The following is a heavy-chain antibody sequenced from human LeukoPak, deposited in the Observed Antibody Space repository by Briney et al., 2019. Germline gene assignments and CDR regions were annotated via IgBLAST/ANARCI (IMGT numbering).Heavy chain of an antibody. CDR2: IIPIFGTA. D-gene: IGHD3-22*01. V-gene: IGHV1-69*06. CDR3: ARSRPLYDSSGYQGYYFDY. CDR1: GGTFSSYA. Sequence: GASVKVSCKASGGTFSSYAISWVRQAPGQGLEWMGGIIPIFGTANYAQKFQGRVTITADKSTSTAYMELSSLRSEDTAVYYCARSRPLYDSSGYQGYYFDYWGQGTLVTVSS. J-gene: IGHJ4*02.